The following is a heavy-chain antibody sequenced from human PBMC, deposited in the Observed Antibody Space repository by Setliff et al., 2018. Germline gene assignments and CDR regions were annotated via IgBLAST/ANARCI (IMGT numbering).Heavy chain of an antibody. D-gene: IGHD4-17*01. J-gene: IGHJ6*03. V-gene: IGHV1-69-2*01. CDR3: AKDLGDDGHYYYYMDV. CDR1: GYTFTDYY. Sequence: ASVKVSCKASGYTFTDYYMHWVQQAPGKGLEWMGRVDPEDGETIYAEKFQGRVTITADTSTDTAYMELSSLRSEDTAVYYCAKDLGDDGHYYYYMDVWGKGTTVTVSS. CDR2: VDPEDGET.